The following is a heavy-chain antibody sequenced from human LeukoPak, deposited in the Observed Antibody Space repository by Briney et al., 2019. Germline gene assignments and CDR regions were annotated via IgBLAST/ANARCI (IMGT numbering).Heavy chain of an antibody. CDR1: GGSISSYY. V-gene: IGHV4-59*01. Sequence: SETLSLTCTVSGGSISSYYWSWIRQPPGKGLEWIGYIYYSGSANYNPSLKSRVTISVDTSENQFSLKLSSVTAADTAVYYCARADRYYGSGSYYSLYYYAMDVWGQGTTVTVSS. D-gene: IGHD3-10*01. J-gene: IGHJ6*02. CDR2: IYYSGSA. CDR3: ARADRYYGSGSYYSLYYYAMDV.